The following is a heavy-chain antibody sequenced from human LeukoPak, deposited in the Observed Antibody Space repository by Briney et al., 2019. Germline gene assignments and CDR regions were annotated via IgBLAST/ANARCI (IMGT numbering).Heavy chain of an antibody. D-gene: IGHD3-10*01. CDR2: IRYDGSNK. CDR3: AKDQGLKWFVELGTYMDV. Sequence: GGSLRLSCAASGFTFSSYGMHWVRQAPGKGLEWVAFIRYDGSNKYYADSVKGRFTISRDNSKNTLYLQMNSLRAEDTAVYYCAKDQGLKWFVELGTYMDVWRKGTTVTVSS. CDR1: GFTFSSYG. V-gene: IGHV3-30*02. J-gene: IGHJ6*03.